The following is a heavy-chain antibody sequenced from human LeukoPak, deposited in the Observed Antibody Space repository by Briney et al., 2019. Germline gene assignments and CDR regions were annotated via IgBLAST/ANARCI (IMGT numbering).Heavy chain of an antibody. Sequence: PSETLSLTCTVSGGSISSYYWSWIRQPPGKGLEWIGYIYYSGSTNYNPSLKSRVTISVDTSKNQFSLKLSSVTAADTAVYYCARQVRSSSWYRGSYYYYYMDVWGKGTTVTISS. V-gene: IGHV4-59*08. CDR3: ARQVRSSSWYRGSYYYYYMDV. CDR2: IYYSGST. J-gene: IGHJ6*03. D-gene: IGHD6-13*01. CDR1: GGSISSYY.